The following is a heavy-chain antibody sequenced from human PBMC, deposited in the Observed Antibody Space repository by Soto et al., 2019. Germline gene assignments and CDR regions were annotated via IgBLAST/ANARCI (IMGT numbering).Heavy chain of an antibody. Sequence: DVQLVESGGGLVQPGRSLRLSCAASGFTFDDFAMHWVRQAPGKGLEWVSGISWHSGSIGYADSVKGRFTISRDNAKNSLYLQMSSLRAEDTALYYCAKADRRDDSSGYFDYWGQGTLVTVSS. CDR1: GFTFDDFA. V-gene: IGHV3-9*01. J-gene: IGHJ4*02. CDR3: AKADRRDDSSGYFDY. D-gene: IGHD3-22*01. CDR2: ISWHSGSI.